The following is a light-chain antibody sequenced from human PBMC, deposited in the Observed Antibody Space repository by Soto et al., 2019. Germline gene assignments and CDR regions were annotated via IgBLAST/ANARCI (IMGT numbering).Light chain of an antibody. V-gene: IGKV1-39*01. CDR1: QSIRNY. Sequence: GDRVTLTCRASQSIRNYLNWYQQKPGKAPKLLIYAASSLQSGVPSRFSGSGSGTDFTLTFSSLQPEDFATYYCQQSYSAPYTFGQGTKLEIK. CDR2: AAS. J-gene: IGKJ2*01. CDR3: QQSYSAPYT.